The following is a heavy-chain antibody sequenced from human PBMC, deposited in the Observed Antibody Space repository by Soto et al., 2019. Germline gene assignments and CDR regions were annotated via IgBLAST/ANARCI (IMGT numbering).Heavy chain of an antibody. CDR1: GYTFTSYD. CDR3: ARSGKYSSSWYGNFFRRDYYYYGMDV. CDR2: MNPNSGNT. J-gene: IGHJ6*02. Sequence: PAASVKVSCKASGYTFTSYDINWVRQATGQGLEWKGWMNPNSGNTGYAQKFQGRVTMTRNTSISTAYTELSSLRSEDTAVYYCARSGKYSSSWYGNFFRRDYYYYGMDVWGQGTTVTVSS. V-gene: IGHV1-8*01. D-gene: IGHD6-13*01.